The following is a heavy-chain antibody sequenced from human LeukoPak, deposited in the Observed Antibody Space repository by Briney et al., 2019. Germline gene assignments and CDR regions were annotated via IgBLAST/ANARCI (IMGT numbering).Heavy chain of an antibody. CDR1: GYTFTGYY. D-gene: IGHD2-2*01. CDR3: ARATHELEDIVVVPAAWDYFDY. J-gene: IGHJ4*02. V-gene: IGHV1-2*06. CDR2: INPNSGGT. Sequence: ASVKVSCMASGYTFTGYYMHWVRQAPGPGLEWMGRINPNSGGTNYAQKFQGRVTMTRDTSISTAYMELSRLRSDDTAVYYCARATHELEDIVVVPAAWDYFDYWGQGTLVTVSS.